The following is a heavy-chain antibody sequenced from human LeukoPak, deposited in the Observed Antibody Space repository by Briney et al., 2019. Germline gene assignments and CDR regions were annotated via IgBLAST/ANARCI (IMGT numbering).Heavy chain of an antibody. CDR1: GFTFSSYE. CDR2: ISSSGSTI. J-gene: IGHJ5*02. CDR3: ARKGAYNWNDEARSGWFDP. Sequence: PGGSLRLSCAASGFTFSSYEMNWVRQAPGKGLEWVSYISSSGSTIYYADSVKGRFTISRDNAKNSLYLQMNSLRAEDTAVYYCARKGAYNWNDEARSGWFDPWGQGTLVTVSS. D-gene: IGHD1-20*01. V-gene: IGHV3-48*03.